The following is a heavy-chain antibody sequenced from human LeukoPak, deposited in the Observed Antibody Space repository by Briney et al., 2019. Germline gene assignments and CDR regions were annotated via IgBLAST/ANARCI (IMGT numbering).Heavy chain of an antibody. Sequence: SETLSLTCTVSGGSISSSSYYCGWIRQPPGKGLEWIGYIYYTGSTGYNPSLKSRVSISLDTSKNQFSLRLSSVTAADTAVYYCVRVNWYYFDYWGQGTLVTVSS. CDR3: VRVNWYYFDY. V-gene: IGHV4-61*05. CDR1: GGSISSSSYY. CDR2: IYYTGST. J-gene: IGHJ4*02.